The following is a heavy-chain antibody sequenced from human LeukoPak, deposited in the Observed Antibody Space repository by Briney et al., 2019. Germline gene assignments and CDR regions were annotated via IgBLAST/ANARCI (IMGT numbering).Heavy chain of an antibody. CDR2: INTDGRST. Sequence: GGSLRLSCAASGFTFSSYWVQGVRHAPGKGVVGVSRINTDGRSTSYADSVKGRFTISRDNAKNTLHLQMNSLRAEDTAVYYCAKDKAPLWFGEYYGMDVWGQGTTVTVSS. V-gene: IGHV3-74*01. CDR1: GFTFSSYW. D-gene: IGHD3-10*01. J-gene: IGHJ6*02. CDR3: AKDKAPLWFGEYYGMDV.